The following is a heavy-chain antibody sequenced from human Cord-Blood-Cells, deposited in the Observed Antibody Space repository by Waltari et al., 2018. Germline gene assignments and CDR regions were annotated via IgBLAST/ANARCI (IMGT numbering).Heavy chain of an antibody. CDR1: GGSFSGYY. Sequence: QVQLQQWGAGLLKPSETPSLTYAVYGGSFSGYYWSWIRQPPGKGLEWIGEINHSGSTNYNPSLKSRVTISVDTSKNQFSLKLSSVTAADTAVYYCARHAIRTFDYWGQGTLVTVSS. CDR3: ARHAIRTFDY. J-gene: IGHJ4*02. V-gene: IGHV4-34*01. D-gene: IGHD2-8*01. CDR2: INHSGST.